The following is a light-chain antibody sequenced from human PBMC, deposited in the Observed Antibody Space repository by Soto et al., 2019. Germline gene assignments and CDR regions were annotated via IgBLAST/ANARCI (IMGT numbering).Light chain of an antibody. J-gene: IGKJ4*01. V-gene: IGKV1-33*01. Sequence: DVQMTQSPSSLSASVGDRVTITCQASHDIGTYLNWYQHKPGKAPKLLIFDTSHLATGVPARFSGGGSDTYFTFTITNLQPEDFAVYYCQQFDSVPLPFGGGTHVEI. CDR2: DTS. CDR1: HDIGTY. CDR3: QQFDSVPLP.